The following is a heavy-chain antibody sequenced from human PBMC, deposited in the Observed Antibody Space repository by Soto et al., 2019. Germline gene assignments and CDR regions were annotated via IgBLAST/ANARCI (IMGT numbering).Heavy chain of an antibody. CDR2: IYYSGST. CDR1: GGSISSGGYY. J-gene: IGHJ5*02. Sequence: PSETLSLTCTVSGGSISSGGYYWSWIRQHPGKGLEWIGYIYYSGSTYYNPSLKSRVTISVDTSKNQFSLKLSSVTAADTAVYYCARGPYYYGSGSYYNTNWFDPWGQGTLVTVSS. CDR3: ARGPYYYGSGSYYNTNWFDP. V-gene: IGHV4-31*03. D-gene: IGHD3-10*01.